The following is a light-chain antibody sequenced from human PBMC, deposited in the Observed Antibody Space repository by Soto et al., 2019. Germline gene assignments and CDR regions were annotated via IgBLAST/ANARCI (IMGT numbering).Light chain of an antibody. V-gene: IGKV1-39*01. CDR2: AAS. CDR1: ESISRH. Sequence: DIQMTQSPSSLSASVGDRVTITYRASESISRHLNWYQQKPGKAPNLLIYAASSLQNGVPSRFSGGGSGTDFTLTISNLQPEDFSTYYCQQSYSTLSITFGQGTRLEIK. J-gene: IGKJ5*01. CDR3: QQSYSTLSIT.